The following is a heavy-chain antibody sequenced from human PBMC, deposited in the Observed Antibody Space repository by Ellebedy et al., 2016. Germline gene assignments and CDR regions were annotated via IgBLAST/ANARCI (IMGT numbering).Heavy chain of an antibody. CDR3: VRLYGGVTVFDS. CDR2: IKEDGSDK. Sequence: GGSLRLXXAASGFTLSSYWMSWVRQAPGKGLEWVASIKEDGSDKKFVDSAKGRFAISRDNAENSLYLQMNSLRAEDTAVYYCVRLYGGVTVFDSWGRGTLVTVSS. J-gene: IGHJ4*02. V-gene: IGHV3-7*03. CDR1: GFTLSSYW. D-gene: IGHD4-23*01.